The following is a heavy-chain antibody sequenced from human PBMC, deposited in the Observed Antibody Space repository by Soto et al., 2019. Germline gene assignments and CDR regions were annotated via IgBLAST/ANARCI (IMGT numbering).Heavy chain of an antibody. D-gene: IGHD1-26*01. V-gene: IGHV3-23*01. J-gene: IGHJ4*02. CDR3: ANWVEVGRDF. CDR2: ISGRAGTR. CDR1: GFSFGNYA. Sequence: VQLLESGGGLVQPGGSLRLSCAASGFSFGNYAMSWVRQAPGKGLEWLSGISGRAGTRYYADSAKGRFIISRYNSHNTLHVQMSSLRAADTAVFYCANWVEVGRDFWGKGTLVTVSS.